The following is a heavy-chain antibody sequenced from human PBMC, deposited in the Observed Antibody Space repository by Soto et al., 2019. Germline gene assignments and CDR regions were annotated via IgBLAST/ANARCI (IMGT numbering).Heavy chain of an antibody. CDR3: ARSERMATGPDYYYYGMDV. CDR2: IIPIFGTA. D-gene: IGHD5-12*01. V-gene: IGHV1-69*13. Sequence: SVMVSCKASGGTFSSYAISWGRQAPGQGLEWMGGIIPIFGTANYAQKFQGRVTITADESTSTAYMELSSLRSEDTAVYYCARSERMATGPDYYYYGMDVWG. CDR1: GGTFSSYA. J-gene: IGHJ6*02.